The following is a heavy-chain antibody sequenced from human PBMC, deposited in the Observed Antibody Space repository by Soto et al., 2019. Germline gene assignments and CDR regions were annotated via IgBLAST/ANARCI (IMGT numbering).Heavy chain of an antibody. D-gene: IGHD6-13*01. CDR2: IYPGDSDT. Sequence: PGESLKISCKGSGYSFTSYWIAWVRQMPGKGLEWMGIIYPGDSDTTYSPSFQGQVTISADKSISTAYLQWSSLKASDTAMYYCARRQAAAGDNDLTFDYRGQGTLVTVSS. V-gene: IGHV5-51*01. J-gene: IGHJ4*02. CDR1: GYSFTSYW. CDR3: ARRQAAAGDNDLTFDY.